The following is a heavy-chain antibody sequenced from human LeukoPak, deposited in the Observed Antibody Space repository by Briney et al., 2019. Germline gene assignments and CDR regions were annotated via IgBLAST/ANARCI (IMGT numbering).Heavy chain of an antibody. CDR1: GGTFSSYA. CDR3: ARAGLYSSSSPFDY. CDR2: IIPIFGTA. D-gene: IGHD6-6*01. V-gene: IGHV1-69*13. Sequence: SVKVSCKASGGTFSSYAISWVRQAPGQGLEWMGGIIPIFGTANYAQKFQGRVTITADESTSTAYMELSGLRSEDTAVYYCARAGLYSSSSPFDYWGQGTLVTVSS. J-gene: IGHJ4*02.